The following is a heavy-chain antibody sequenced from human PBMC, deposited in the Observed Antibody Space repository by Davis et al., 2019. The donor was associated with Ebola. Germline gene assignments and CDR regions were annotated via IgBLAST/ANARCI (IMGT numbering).Heavy chain of an antibody. J-gene: IGHJ5*02. Sequence: GESLKISCAASGFTFSSYGMHWVRQAPGKGLEWVAVMSYDGSNKYYADSVKGRFTISRDNSKNTLYLQMNSLRAEDTAVYYCAKEVRFDLDYYGSGLNWFDPWGQGTLVTVSS. D-gene: IGHD3-10*01. CDR2: MSYDGSNK. CDR3: AKEVRFDLDYYGSGLNWFDP. V-gene: IGHV3-30*18. CDR1: GFTFSSYG.